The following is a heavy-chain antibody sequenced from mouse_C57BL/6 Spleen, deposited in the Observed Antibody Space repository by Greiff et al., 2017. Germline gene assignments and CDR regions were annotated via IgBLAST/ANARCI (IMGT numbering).Heavy chain of an antibody. CDR2: INPNNGGT. V-gene: IGHV1-18*01. CDR3: LLMIRETFYAMDY. D-gene: IGHD2-4*01. CDR1: GYTFTDYN. Sequence: VHVKQSGPELVKPGASVKIPCKASGYTFTDYNMDWVKQSHGKSLEWIGDINPNNGGTIYNQKFKGKATLTVDKSSSTAYMELRSLTSEDTAVYYCLLMIRETFYAMDYWGQGTSVTVSS. J-gene: IGHJ4*01.